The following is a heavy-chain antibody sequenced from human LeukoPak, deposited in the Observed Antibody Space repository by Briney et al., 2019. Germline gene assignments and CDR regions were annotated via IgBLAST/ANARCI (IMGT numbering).Heavy chain of an antibody. J-gene: IGHJ4*02. V-gene: IGHV3-53*01. CDR3: ARGRTWTPDFDY. CDR2: IYSGGNT. D-gene: IGHD3/OR15-3a*01. CDR1: GFSVRGNY. Sequence: GGSLRLSCAASGFSVRGNYMSWVSQAPGKGLEWVSVIYSGGNTYYADSVKGRFTISRDNSKNTLYLQMNSLGAEDTAVYYCARGRTWTPDFDYWGQGTLVTVSS.